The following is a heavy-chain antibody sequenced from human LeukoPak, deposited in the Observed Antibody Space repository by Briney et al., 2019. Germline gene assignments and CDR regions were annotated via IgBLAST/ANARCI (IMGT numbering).Heavy chain of an antibody. Sequence: GTLRLSCAASGYTFSDYYKSWIRQAQGQGLGRVSYTSSNGSTIYYADSAKGRLTTTTVNAKNYQYLQMLTLIAADTTAYYFTRHIGYGQTWDYMDVWGKGTTVTVSS. CDR3: TRHIGYGQTWDYMDV. D-gene: IGHD5-18*01. V-gene: IGHV3-11*01. CDR1: GYTFSDYY. J-gene: IGHJ6*03. CDR2: TSSNGSTI.